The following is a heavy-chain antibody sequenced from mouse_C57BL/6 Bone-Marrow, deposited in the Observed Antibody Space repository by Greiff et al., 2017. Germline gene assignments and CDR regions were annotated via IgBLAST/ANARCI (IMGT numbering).Heavy chain of an antibody. V-gene: IGHV3-6*01. CDR3: ARVGEFYAMDY. CDR2: ISYDGSN. J-gene: IGHJ4*01. D-gene: IGHD3-3*01. Sequence: EVKLQESGPGLVKPSQSLSLTCSVTGYSITSGYYWNWIRQFPGNKLEWMGYISYDGSNNYNPSLKNRISITRDTSKNQFFLKLNSVTTEDTATXYCARVGEFYAMDYWGQGTSVTVSS. CDR1: GYSITSGYY.